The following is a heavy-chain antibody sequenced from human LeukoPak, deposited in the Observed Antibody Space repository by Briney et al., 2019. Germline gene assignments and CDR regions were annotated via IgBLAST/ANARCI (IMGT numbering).Heavy chain of an antibody. J-gene: IGHJ1*01. D-gene: IGHD2-21*02. V-gene: IGHV3-21*04. CDR3: ARTDETAPAEDFQH. CDR2: IVGSSST. CDR1: GFTFSNFA. Sequence: PGGSLRLSCAASGFTFSNFAMTWVRQAPGKGLEWVSSIVGSSSTYYADSLKGRFTISRDNAKNSLYLQMKSLRAEDTAVYYCARTDETAPAEDFQHWGQGTLVTVSS.